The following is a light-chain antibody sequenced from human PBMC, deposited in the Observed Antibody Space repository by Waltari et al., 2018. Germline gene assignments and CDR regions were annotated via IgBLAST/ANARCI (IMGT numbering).Light chain of an antibody. CDR2: GAS. J-gene: IGKJ4*01. V-gene: IGKV1-39*01. CDR3: QQSYSAPLT. Sequence: DIQLTQSPASLSASAVDRTTITCRTSQTIRSTLHWDQQKPGKAPNLLIYGASNLQSGVPSRFRGSGSGTDFTLTITSLQPEDFAIYYCQQSYSAPLTFGGGTNVEIK. CDR1: QTIRST.